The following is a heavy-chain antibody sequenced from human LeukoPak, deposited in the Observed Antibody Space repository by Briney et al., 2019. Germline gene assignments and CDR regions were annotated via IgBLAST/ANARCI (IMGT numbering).Heavy chain of an antibody. CDR1: VGTFSSYA. CDR2: IISIFGTA. J-gene: IGHJ4*02. Sequence: SVTVSCKASVGTFSSYAISWVSQAPGQGLEWMGGIISIFGTANYAQKFHGTVTITTDESPSTAYMELSSLRSEDTSVCYCAREERWLGNFDYWGQGTLVTVSS. D-gene: IGHD5-24*01. CDR3: AREERWLGNFDY. V-gene: IGHV1-69*05.